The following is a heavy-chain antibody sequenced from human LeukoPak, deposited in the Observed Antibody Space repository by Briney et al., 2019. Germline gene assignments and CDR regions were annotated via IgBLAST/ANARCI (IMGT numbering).Heavy chain of an antibody. CDR3: AKDKEIVGATVFDY. D-gene: IGHD1-26*01. CDR2: ISGSGGST. V-gene: IGHV3-23*01. J-gene: IGHJ4*02. CDR1: GFTFSSYA. Sequence: SGGSLRLSCAASGFTFSSYAMSWVRQAPGKGLEWVSAISGSGGSTYYADSVKGRFAISRDNSKNTLYLQMNSLRAEDTAVYYCAKDKEIVGATVFDYWGQGTLVTVSS.